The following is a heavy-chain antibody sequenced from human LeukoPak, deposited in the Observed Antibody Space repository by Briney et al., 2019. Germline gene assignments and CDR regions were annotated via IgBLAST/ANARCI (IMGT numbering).Heavy chain of an antibody. Sequence: PGGSLRLSCAASGFTFSNNFMSWVRQAPGKGLEWVSLIYSGGSTYYSDSVKGRFTISRDNYKNTLYLQMNSLRAEDTAVYYCARVSRYCSGGNCYNLFDYWGQGTLVTVSS. D-gene: IGHD2-15*01. CDR1: GFTFSNNF. CDR3: ARVSRYCSGGNCYNLFDY. CDR2: IYSGGST. V-gene: IGHV3-66*01. J-gene: IGHJ4*02.